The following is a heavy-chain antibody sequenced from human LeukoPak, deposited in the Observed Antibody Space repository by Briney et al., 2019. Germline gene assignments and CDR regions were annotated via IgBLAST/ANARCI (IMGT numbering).Heavy chain of an antibody. CDR2: ISGRDGST. D-gene: IGHD6-13*01. CDR3: ARGVRVSFDI. Sequence: GGSLRLSCAASGFTFNGYGMHWVRQAPGKGLEWVSAISGRDGSTYYADSVKGRLTISRDNSKSTLYLQMNSLRAEDRAVYYCARGVRVSFDIWGQGTMVTVSS. J-gene: IGHJ3*02. CDR1: GFTFNGYG. V-gene: IGHV3-23*01.